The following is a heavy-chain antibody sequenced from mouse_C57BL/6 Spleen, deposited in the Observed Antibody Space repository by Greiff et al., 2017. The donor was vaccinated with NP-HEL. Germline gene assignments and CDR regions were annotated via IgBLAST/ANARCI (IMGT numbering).Heavy chain of an antibody. CDR1: GYTFTSYT. CDR3: ARAEGAYYRWSYAMDY. D-gene: IGHD2-12*01. Sequence: VQLQQSGAELARPGASVKMSCKASGYTFTSYTMHWVKQRPGQGLEWIGYINPSSGYTKYNQKFKDKATLTADKSSSTAYMQLSSLTSEDSAVYYCARAEGAYYRWSYAMDYWGQGTSVTVSS. V-gene: IGHV1-4*01. CDR2: INPSSGYT. J-gene: IGHJ4*01.